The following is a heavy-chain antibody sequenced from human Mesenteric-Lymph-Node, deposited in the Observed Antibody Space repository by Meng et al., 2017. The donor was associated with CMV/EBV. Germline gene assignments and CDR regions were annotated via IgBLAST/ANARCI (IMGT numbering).Heavy chain of an antibody. CDR3: ARDLDYDSSGYYYVLGNWFDP. CDR2: ISAYNGNT. V-gene: IGHV1-18*01. J-gene: IGHJ5*02. CDR1: GYTFTSYG. Sequence: ASVTVSCKASGYTFTSYGISWVRQAPGQGLEWMGWISAYNGNTNYAQKLQGRVTMTTDTSTSTAYMELRSLRSDDTAVYYCARDLDYDSSGYYYVLGNWFDPWGQGTLVTVSS. D-gene: IGHD3-22*01.